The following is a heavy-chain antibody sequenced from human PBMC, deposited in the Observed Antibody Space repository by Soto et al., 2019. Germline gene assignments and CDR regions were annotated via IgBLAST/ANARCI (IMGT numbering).Heavy chain of an antibody. CDR3: AEEYCSSTSCYKSGWFDP. CDR2: ISPSGCST. D-gene: IGHD2-2*02. Sequence: ASVKVSCKASGYTFTSYYMHWVRQAPGQALEWLGIISPSGCSTSYAQKFQGRVTMTRDTSTSTVYMELSSLRSEDTAVYYCAEEYCSSTSCYKSGWFDPWGQGTPATVSS. CDR1: GYTFTSYY. J-gene: IGHJ5*02. V-gene: IGHV1-46*01.